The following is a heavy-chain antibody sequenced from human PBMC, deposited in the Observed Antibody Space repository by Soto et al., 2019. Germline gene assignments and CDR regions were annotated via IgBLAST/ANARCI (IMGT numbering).Heavy chain of an antibody. CDR3: AKERSYGSGSLHHYYYGMDV. CDR2: ISYDGSNK. D-gene: IGHD3-10*01. J-gene: IGHJ6*02. CDR1: GFTFSSYG. V-gene: IGHV3-30*18. Sequence: GGSLRLSCAASGFTFSSYGMHWVRQAPGKGLEWVAVISYDGSNKYYADSVKGRFTISRDNSKNTLYLQMNSLRAEDTAVYYCAKERSYGSGSLHHYYYGMDVWGQGTTVTVSS.